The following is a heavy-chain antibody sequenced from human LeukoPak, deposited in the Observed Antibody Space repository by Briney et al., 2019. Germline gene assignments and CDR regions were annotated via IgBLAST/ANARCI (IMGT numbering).Heavy chain of an antibody. J-gene: IGHJ4*02. CDR2: IWYVGITK. D-gene: IGHD3-10*01. CDR1: GLTFNSYG. CDR3: VGVGTNYYGLR. V-gene: IGHV3-33*01. Sequence: PGGSLRLSCAASGLTFNSYGMLWVGQAPGKGLDWVAVIWYVGITKYYAGSVKGRFTISRENSKNTLYLEMNSLRAEDTAVYYCVGVGTNYYGLRWGQGTLVTVSS.